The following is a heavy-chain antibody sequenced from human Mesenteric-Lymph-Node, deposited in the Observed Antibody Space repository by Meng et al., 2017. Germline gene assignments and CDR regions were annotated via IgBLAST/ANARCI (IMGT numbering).Heavy chain of an antibody. V-gene: IGHV4-34*01. J-gene: IGHJ4*02. CDR1: GGCFSGYH. CDR2: INHSGST. Sequence: QVHVRPGGAGLLKPSETLSLTCAVYGGCFSGYHWSWLRQPPGKGLEWIGEINHSGSTNYNPSLKSRVTISVDTSKNQFSLKLSSVTAADTAVYYCARDSSTYSSGWYGIDYWGQGTLVTVSS. CDR3: ARDSSTYSSGWYGIDY. D-gene: IGHD6-19*01.